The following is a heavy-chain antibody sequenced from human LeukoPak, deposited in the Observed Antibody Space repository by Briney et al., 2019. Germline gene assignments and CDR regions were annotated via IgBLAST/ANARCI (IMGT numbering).Heavy chain of an antibody. CDR3: ARTSFYYDRSGYDY. J-gene: IGHJ4*02. D-gene: IGHD3-22*01. CDR2: ITDDGSTT. Sequence: GGSLRLSCAASGFTFSDYSMSWIRQAPGKGLEWVSYITDDGSTTYYADSVKGRFTISRDNARNSLYLQMNSLRAEDTAVYYCARTSFYYDRSGYDYWGQGTLVIVSS. V-gene: IGHV3-11*01. CDR1: GFTFSDYS.